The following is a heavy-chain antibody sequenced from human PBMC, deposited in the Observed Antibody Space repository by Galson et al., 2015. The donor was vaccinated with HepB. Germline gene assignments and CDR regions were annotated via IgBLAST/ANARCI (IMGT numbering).Heavy chain of an antibody. Sequence: RQAPGQRLEWMGWINAGNGNTKYSQKFQGRVTITRDTSASTAYMELSSLRSEDTAVYYCARGDGSSTPSYYYYGMDVWGQGTTVTVSS. J-gene: IGHJ6*02. CDR3: ARGDGSSTPSYYYYGMDV. V-gene: IGHV1-3*01. CDR2: INAGNGNT. D-gene: IGHD6-6*01.